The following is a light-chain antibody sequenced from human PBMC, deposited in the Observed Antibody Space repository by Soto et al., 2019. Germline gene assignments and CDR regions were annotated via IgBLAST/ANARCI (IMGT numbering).Light chain of an antibody. Sequence: QSVLTQPPSVSGAPGQRVTISCTGSSSNIGAGYDVHWYQQLPGTAPKLLIYGNTNRPSGVPDRFSGSKSGTSASLAITWLQAEDEADYYGQSYDSSLSGYVVFGGGTKLTVL. CDR3: QSYDSSLSGYVV. V-gene: IGLV1-40*01. J-gene: IGLJ2*01. CDR2: GNT. CDR1: SSNIGAGYD.